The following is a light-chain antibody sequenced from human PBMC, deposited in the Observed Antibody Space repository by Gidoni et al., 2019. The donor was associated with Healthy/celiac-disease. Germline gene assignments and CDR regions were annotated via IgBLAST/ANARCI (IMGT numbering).Light chain of an antibody. J-gene: IGLJ3*02. Sequence: SLLPQPPSSSWAPAQRVTISCSGSSSNIGSNYVYWYQQLPGTAPKLLIYRNNQRPSGVPDRFSGSKSGTSASLAISGLRSEDEADYYCAAWDDSLSGWVFGGGTKLTVL. CDR3: AAWDDSLSGWV. CDR2: RNN. V-gene: IGLV1-47*01. CDR1: SSNIGSNY.